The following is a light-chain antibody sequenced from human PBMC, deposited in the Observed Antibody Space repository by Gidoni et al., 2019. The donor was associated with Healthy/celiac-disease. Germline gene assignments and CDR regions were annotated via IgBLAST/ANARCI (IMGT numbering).Light chain of an antibody. Sequence: DIQLTQSPSSLSASVGARVTITCRASPSISSYLNWYQQKPGKAPKLLIDAASSLQSGVPSRFSGSGSRTDFTLTSSSLRPEYCATYYCQQSYSTPLTFGGXTKVEIK. CDR2: AAS. CDR1: PSISSY. J-gene: IGKJ4*01. CDR3: QQSYSTPLT. V-gene: IGKV1-39*01.